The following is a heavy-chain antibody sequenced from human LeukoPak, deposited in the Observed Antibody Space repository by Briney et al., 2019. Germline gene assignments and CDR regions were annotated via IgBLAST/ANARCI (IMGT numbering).Heavy chain of an antibody. J-gene: IGHJ5*02. D-gene: IGHD3-10*01. CDR1: GGSISSSSYY. Sequence: SETLSLTCTVSGGSISSSSYYWGWIRQPPGKGLEWIGSIYYSGSTYYNPSLKSRVTISVDTSKNQFSLKLSSVTATDTAVYYCASDMVRDNWFDPWGQGTLVTVSS. V-gene: IGHV4-39*01. CDR3: ASDMVRDNWFDP. CDR2: IYYSGST.